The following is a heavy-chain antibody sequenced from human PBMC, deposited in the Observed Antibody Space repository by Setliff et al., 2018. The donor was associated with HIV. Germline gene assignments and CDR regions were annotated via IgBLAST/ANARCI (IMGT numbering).Heavy chain of an antibody. Sequence: PSETLSLTCTVSGASVSSGGHYWSWIRQHPEKGLEWIGYIYYSEKTNYNPSLKSRVSISVDTSKNQFSLKLSSVTAADTAVYYCANLLNSGGWNPGYFEYWGQGTQVTVSS. CDR2: IYYSEKT. V-gene: IGHV4-31*03. CDR1: GASVSSGGHY. CDR3: ANLLNSGGWNPGYFEY. J-gene: IGHJ1*01. D-gene: IGHD6-19*01.